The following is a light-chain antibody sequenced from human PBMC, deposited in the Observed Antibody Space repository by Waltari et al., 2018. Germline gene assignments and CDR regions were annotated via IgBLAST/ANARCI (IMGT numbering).Light chain of an antibody. Sequence: SYVLTQSPSVSLAPGETATISCGGDNIGSQAVNWYQQRPGQAPVVVFSYLSDRPLGSPERFSGSVSGNTATLTITRVEAGDEADYFCQVWDRHSHHQVFGGGTKLAVL. CDR1: NIGSQA. J-gene: IGLJ2*01. CDR3: QVWDRHSHHQV. V-gene: IGLV3-21*04. CDR2: YLS.